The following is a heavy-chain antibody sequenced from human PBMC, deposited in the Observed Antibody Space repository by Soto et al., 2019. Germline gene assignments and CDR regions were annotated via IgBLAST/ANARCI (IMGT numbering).Heavy chain of an antibody. D-gene: IGHD4-17*01. CDR3: ARGPHFTVTTRGIVWFDT. V-gene: IGHV1-8*01. J-gene: IGHJ5*02. CDR2: LNPNSGNT. Sequence: QVQLVQSGAEVKEPGASVKVSCKASGYTFGSYDINWVRQATGQGLEWMGWLNPNSGNTGYAQKFQGRVTLTRNIXTXTXCMELSGLRSDDTAVYYCARGPHFTVTTRGIVWFDTWGQGALVTVSS. CDR1: GYTFGSYD.